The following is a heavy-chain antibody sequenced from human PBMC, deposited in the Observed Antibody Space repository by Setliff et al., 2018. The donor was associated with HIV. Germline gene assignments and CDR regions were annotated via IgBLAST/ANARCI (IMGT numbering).Heavy chain of an antibody. CDR3: ARDRDYDSSHLDAFDI. V-gene: IGHV1-69*05. CDR1: GGTFSSYA. J-gene: IGHJ3*02. D-gene: IGHD3-22*01. CDR2: IIPIFGTA. Sequence: SVKVSCKASGGTFSSYAISWVRQAPGQGLEWMGGIIPIFGTANYAQKFQGRVMITTDESTSTAYMELSSLRSEDTAVYYCARDRDYDSSHLDAFDIWGQGTMVTVSS.